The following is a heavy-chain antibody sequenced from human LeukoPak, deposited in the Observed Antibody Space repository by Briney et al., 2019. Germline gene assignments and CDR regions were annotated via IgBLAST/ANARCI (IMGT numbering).Heavy chain of an antibody. D-gene: IGHD6-13*01. V-gene: IGHV4-38-2*02. CDR3: ARAYSSSWYYNWFDP. CDR2: IYNSGST. Sequence: PSETLSLTCTVSGYSISSGYYWGWIRQPPGKGLEWIGSIYNSGSTYYNPSLKSRVTISVDTSKNQFSLKLRSVTAADTAMYYCARAYSSSWYYNWFDPWGQGTLVTVSS. CDR1: GYSISSGYY. J-gene: IGHJ5*02.